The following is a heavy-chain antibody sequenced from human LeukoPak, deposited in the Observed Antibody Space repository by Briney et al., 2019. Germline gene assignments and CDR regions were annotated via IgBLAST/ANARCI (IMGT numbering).Heavy chain of an antibody. V-gene: IGHV4-39*01. D-gene: IGHD3-3*01. CDR3: ARHLTIFGATTWFDP. CDR2: IYYSGST. Sequence: SETLSLTCTVSGGSISSSSYYWGWIRQPPGTGLEWIGSIYYSGSTYYNPSLKSRVTISVDTSKSQFSLKLSSVTAADTAVYYCARHLTIFGATTWFDPWGQGTLVTVSS. CDR1: GGSISSSSYY. J-gene: IGHJ5*02.